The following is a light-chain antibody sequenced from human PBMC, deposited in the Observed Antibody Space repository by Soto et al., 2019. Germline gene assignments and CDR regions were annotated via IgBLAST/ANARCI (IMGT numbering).Light chain of an antibody. J-gene: IGKJ1*01. Sequence: EIVMTQSPATLSVSPGERATLSCRASQSVSSNLAWNQQKPGQAPRLLIYVASTRATGIPARFSGSGSGTEFTLTISSLQSEDFAVYYCQQYNNWPPLTFGQGTKVEIK. CDR3: QQYNNWPPLT. CDR1: QSVSSN. V-gene: IGKV3-15*01. CDR2: VAS.